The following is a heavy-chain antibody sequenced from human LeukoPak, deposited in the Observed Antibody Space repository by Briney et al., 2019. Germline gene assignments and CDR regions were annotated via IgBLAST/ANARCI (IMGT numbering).Heavy chain of an antibody. Sequence: GASVKVSCKASGYTFTSYDINWVRQAPGQGLEWMGWMNPNSGNTGYAQKFQGRVTMTRNTSISTAYMELSSLRSEDAAVYYCATYLQGGWSADAFDIWGQGTMVTVSS. D-gene: IGHD6-19*01. V-gene: IGHV1-8*01. CDR2: MNPNSGNT. J-gene: IGHJ3*02. CDR1: GYTFTSYD. CDR3: ATYLQGGWSADAFDI.